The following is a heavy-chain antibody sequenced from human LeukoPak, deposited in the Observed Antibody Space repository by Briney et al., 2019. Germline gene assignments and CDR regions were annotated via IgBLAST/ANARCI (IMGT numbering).Heavy chain of an antibody. CDR1: GFTFSGYW. D-gene: IGHD5-12*01. J-gene: IGHJ5*02. CDR3: ARAGGYSGYGPDWFDP. CDR2: IKQDESEK. V-gene: IGHV3-7*05. Sequence: GGSLRLSCAASGFTFSGYWMTWVRQAPGRGLEWVASIKQDESEKYYVDSVKGRFTISRDNAKNSLYLQMNSLRADDTALYYCARAGGYSGYGPDWFDPWGQGTLVTVSS.